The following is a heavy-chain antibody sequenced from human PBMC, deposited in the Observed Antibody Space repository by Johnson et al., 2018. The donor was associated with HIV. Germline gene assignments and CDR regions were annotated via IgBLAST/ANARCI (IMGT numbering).Heavy chain of an antibody. CDR2: ISYDGSNK. V-gene: IGHV3-30*04. CDR3: AKDLTPDNWNPDAFDI. D-gene: IGHD1-20*01. J-gene: IGHJ3*02. Sequence: VQLVESGGGVVQPGRSLRLSCAASGFTFSSYAMHWVRQAPGKGLEWVAVISYDGSNKYYADSVKGRFTISRDNSKNSLYLQMNSLRAEDTAVYYCAKDLTPDNWNPDAFDIWGQGTMVTVSS. CDR1: GFTFSSYA.